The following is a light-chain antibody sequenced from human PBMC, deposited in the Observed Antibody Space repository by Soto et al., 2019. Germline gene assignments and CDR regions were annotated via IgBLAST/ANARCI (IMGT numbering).Light chain of an antibody. J-gene: IGLJ1*01. CDR2: DVS. CDR3: SSYTSSSAYV. Sequence: LTQPASVSGSPGQSITISCTGTSSDVGGYNYVSWYQQHPGKGPKLMMYDVSNRPSGVSNRFSGSKSGNTASLTLSGLQAEDEADYYRSSYTSSSAYVFGTGTKVTVL. CDR1: SSDVGGYNY. V-gene: IGLV2-14*01.